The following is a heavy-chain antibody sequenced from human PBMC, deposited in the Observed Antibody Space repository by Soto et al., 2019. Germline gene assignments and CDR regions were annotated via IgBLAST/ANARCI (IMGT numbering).Heavy chain of an antibody. CDR3: ARVYYDFWSGYYPTYYYYGMDV. Sequence: PGGSLRLSCAASGFTFSSYWMHWVRQAPGKGLVWVSRINSDGSSTSYADSVKGRFTISRDNAKNTLYLQMNSLRAEDTAVYYCARVYYDFWSGYYPTYYYYGMDVWGQGTTVTVSS. CDR1: GFTFSSYW. CDR2: INSDGSST. V-gene: IGHV3-74*01. J-gene: IGHJ6*02. D-gene: IGHD3-3*01.